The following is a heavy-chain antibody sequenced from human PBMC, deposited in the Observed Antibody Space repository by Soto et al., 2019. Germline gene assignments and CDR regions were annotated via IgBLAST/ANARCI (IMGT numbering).Heavy chain of an antibody. V-gene: IGHV3-23*01. CDR2: ISGSGGST. D-gene: IGHD6-13*01. CDR3: TRHGYSSSYYYGMDV. Sequence: EVQLLESGGGLVQPGGSLRLSCAASGFTFSSYAMSWVRQAPGKGLEWVSAISGSGGSTYYADSVKGRFTISRDNSKNAEYLQMNSLKTEDTAVYYCTRHGYSSSYYYGMDVWGQGTTVTVSS. J-gene: IGHJ6*02. CDR1: GFTFSSYA.